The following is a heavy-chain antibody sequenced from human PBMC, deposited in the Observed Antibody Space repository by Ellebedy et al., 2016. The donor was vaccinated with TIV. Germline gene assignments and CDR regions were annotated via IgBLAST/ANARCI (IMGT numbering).Heavy chain of an antibody. D-gene: IGHD3-3*01. CDR1: GASISSYY. Sequence: MPSETLSLTCTVSGASISSYYWSWIRLPPGKGLELIGDIHYTWGPTYNPSLKSRVTISLGTSKNQFSLNLNSVTAADTAVYYCARVRTIFGVVPNAFDIWGQGTMVTVSS. J-gene: IGHJ3*02. V-gene: IGHV4-59*01. CDR3: ARVRTIFGVVPNAFDI. CDR2: IHYTWGP.